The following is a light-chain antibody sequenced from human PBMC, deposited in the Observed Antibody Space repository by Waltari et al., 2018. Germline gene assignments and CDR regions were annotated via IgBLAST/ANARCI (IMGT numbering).Light chain of an antibody. CDR3: AAWDDSLSTLL. V-gene: IGLV1-47*01. J-gene: IGLJ2*01. CDR2: RNN. CDR1: SSNIVGTST. Sequence: QSVLTQAPSASGTPGQRVTISCSGSSSNIVGTSTVYWYQQLPGTAPRLLIYRNNKRPSGVPDRFSGSKSGKSASLAISGLRSEDEADYYCAAWDDSLSTLLFGGGTKLTVL.